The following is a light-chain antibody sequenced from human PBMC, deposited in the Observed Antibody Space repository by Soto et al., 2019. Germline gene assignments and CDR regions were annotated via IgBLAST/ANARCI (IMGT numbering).Light chain of an antibody. V-gene: IGKV2-30*02. Sequence: DVEMTQSPLSLPVSLGQPASISFRSSQSLVHSDGNTYLNWFQQRPGQSPRRLISRASNRDSGVPDGFSGVGSGTDFTLKISRVETEDVAVYYCMQGTHWPWTLGQGTKVDIK. CDR2: RAS. J-gene: IGKJ1*01. CDR3: MQGTHWPWT. CDR1: QSLVHSDGNTY.